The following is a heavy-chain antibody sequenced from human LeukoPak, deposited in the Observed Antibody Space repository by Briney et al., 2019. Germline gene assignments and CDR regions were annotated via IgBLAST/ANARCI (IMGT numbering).Heavy chain of an antibody. Sequence: GGSLRLSCAASGFTFSSYSMNWVRQAPGKGLEWVSSISSSSSYIYYADSVKGRFTISRDNAKNSHFLQMNSLRVEDTALYYCARGFRNGPFDCWGQGTLVTVSS. CDR2: ISSSSSYI. J-gene: IGHJ4*02. CDR1: GFTFSSYS. D-gene: IGHD2-8*01. CDR3: ARGFRNGPFDC. V-gene: IGHV3-21*04.